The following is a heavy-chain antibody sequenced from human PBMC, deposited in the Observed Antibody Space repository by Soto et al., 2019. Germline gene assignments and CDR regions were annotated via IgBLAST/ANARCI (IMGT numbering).Heavy chain of an antibody. CDR3: ARHVQWLVTFDY. J-gene: IGHJ4*02. D-gene: IGHD6-19*01. CDR1: GGSISTTNW. CDR2: IYHNGNT. Sequence: PSETLSLTCAVSGGSISTTNWWSWVRQSPGRGLEWIGEIYHNGNTNYNPPLRSRVTMSMDKSNNQFSLDLTSVTAADTAVYYCARHVQWLVTFDYWGQGTLVTVSS. V-gene: IGHV4-4*02.